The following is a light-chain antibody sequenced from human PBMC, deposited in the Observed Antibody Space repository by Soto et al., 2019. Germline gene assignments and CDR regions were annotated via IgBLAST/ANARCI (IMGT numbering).Light chain of an antibody. CDR3: SSYTTRSTLV. CDR2: EVS. J-gene: IGLJ1*01. V-gene: IGLV2-14*01. CDR1: SSDVGNYNY. Sequence: QSALTQPASVSGSPGQSITISCTGTSSDVGNYNYVSWYQQHPGKAPKLMIYEVSNRPSGVSNRFSGSKSGNTASLTIPGLQAEDEADYYCSSYTTRSTLVFGTGTKVTVL.